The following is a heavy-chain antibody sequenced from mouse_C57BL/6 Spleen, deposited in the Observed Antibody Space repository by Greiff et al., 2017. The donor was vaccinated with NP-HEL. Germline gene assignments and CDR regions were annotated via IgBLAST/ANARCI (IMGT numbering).Heavy chain of an antibody. Sequence: QVQLQQSGPGLVQPSQSLSITCTVSGFSLTSYGVHWVRQSPGKGLEWLGVIWRGGSTDYNAAFMSRLGITKDNSKSQVFFKMNSLQADDTAIYCCAKDYAYWGQGPLVTVAA. J-gene: IGHJ3*01. CDR3: AKDYAY. CDR2: IWRGGST. CDR1: GFSLTSYG. D-gene: IGHD2-4*01. V-gene: IGHV2-5*01.